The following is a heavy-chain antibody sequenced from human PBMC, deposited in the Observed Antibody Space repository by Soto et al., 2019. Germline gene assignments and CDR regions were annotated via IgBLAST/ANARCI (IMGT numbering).Heavy chain of an antibody. J-gene: IGHJ6*02. CDR1: GYALTGYY. D-gene: IGHD5-12*01. V-gene: IGHV1-2*02. CDR3: AREASGYSGYDHCYHHYGLAV. CDR2: INPNSGGT. Sequence: DASVRVACKAGGYALTGYYMHWVRRAPGQGLEWMGWINPNSGGTNYAQKFQGRVTMTRDTSISTAYRVLSRLRSDDTAVYYCAREASGYSGYDHCYHHYGLAVPAQRTTVHVSS.